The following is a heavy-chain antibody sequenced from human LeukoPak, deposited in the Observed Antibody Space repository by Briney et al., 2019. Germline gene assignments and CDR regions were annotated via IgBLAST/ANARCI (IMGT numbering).Heavy chain of an antibody. Sequence: GGSLRLSCAASGFTFSSYAMSCVRQAPGKGLEWVSAISGSGGSTHYADSVKGRFTISRDNSKNTLYLQMNSLRAEDTAVYYCAKDSGSNIVVVVAAKDYWGQGTLVTVSS. D-gene: IGHD2-15*01. V-gene: IGHV3-23*01. CDR2: ISGSGGST. CDR3: AKDSGSNIVVVVAAKDY. J-gene: IGHJ4*02. CDR1: GFTFSSYA.